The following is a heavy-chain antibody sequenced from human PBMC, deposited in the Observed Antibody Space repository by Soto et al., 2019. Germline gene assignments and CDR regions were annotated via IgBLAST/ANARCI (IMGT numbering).Heavy chain of an antibody. CDR2: ISGSGVNT. CDR3: ARDPHYFYDSTGYYDY. V-gene: IGHV3-23*01. J-gene: IGHJ4*02. Sequence: PGGSLRLSCAASGFTFSSYAMSWVRQAPGKGLEWVSTISGSGVNTHYADSVKGRFTISRDTAKNTLYLQMNSLRAEDTAVYYCARDPHYFYDSTGYYDYWGQGTLVTVSS. CDR1: GFTFSSYA. D-gene: IGHD3-22*01.